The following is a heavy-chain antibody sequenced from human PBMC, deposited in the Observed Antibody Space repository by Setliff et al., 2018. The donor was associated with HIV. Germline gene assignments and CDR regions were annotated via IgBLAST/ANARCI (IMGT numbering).Heavy chain of an antibody. V-gene: IGHV4-34*01. D-gene: IGHD2-21*02. CDR3: ARVGGNSRYHFDY. CDR1: GESLSGYY. J-gene: IGHJ4*02. CDR2: ITHTRAT. Sequence: SETLSLTCAVYGESLSGYYWSWIRQPPGKGLEWIGDITHTRATNYNPSLQSRVTMSVGTSKNQFSLKLNSVTAADTAVYYCARVGGNSRYHFDYWGQGTLVTVSS.